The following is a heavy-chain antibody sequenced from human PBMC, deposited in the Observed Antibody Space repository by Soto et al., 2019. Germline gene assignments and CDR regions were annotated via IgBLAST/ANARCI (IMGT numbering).Heavy chain of an antibody. J-gene: IGHJ4*02. D-gene: IGHD5-12*01. CDR2: IFPIFGTA. V-gene: IGHV1-69*13. CDR1: GGTFSSYA. CDR3: AKSRHSGYDWCYFDY. Sequence: GASVKVSCKASGGTFSSYAISWVRQAPGQGLEWMGGIFPIFGTANYAQKFQGRVTITADESTGTAYMELSSLRSEDTAVYYCAKSRHSGYDWCYFDYWGQGTLVTVSS.